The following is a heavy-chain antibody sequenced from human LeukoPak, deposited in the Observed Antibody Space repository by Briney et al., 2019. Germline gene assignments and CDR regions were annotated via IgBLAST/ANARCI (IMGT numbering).Heavy chain of an antibody. J-gene: IGHJ4*02. D-gene: IGHD1-26*01. V-gene: IGHV3-30*19. Sequence: GGSLRLSCAASGFTFSGFGMHWVREAPGKGLEGGGVITFDGNNKYFADSVRGRFTISRDNSKKTLYLQMNSLTIADTAVYYCARASGSYSNYDYWGQGTLVTVSS. CDR2: ITFDGNNK. CDR1: GFTFSGFG. CDR3: ARASGSYSNYDY.